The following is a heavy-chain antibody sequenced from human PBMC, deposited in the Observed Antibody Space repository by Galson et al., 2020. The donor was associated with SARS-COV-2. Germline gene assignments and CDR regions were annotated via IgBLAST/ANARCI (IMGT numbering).Heavy chain of an antibody. CDR1: GYSFTSYW. D-gene: IGHD3-3*01. CDR3: ARPSSSDFWGPQGWFDP. V-gene: IGHV5-51*01. J-gene: IGHJ5*02. CDR2: IYPGDSDT. Sequence: HGASLKISCKGSGYSFTSYWIGWVRQTPRKGLEWMGIIYPGDSDTRYSPSFQGQVTISADKSISTAYLQWSSLKASDTAMYYCARPSSSDFWGPQGWFDPWGQGTLVTVSS.